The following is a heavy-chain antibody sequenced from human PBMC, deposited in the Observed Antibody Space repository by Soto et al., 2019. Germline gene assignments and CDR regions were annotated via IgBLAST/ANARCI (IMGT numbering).Heavy chain of an antibody. Sequence: GGSLRLSCAASGFTLSVNYMTWVRQAPGKGLEWGSLINTNGDTYYADSVKGRVTMSRDHSKTTLFLQMNSLTADDRAVYYCAKIMIIGAGGVWGKGSTVTVPS. V-gene: IGHV3-66*01. CDR3: AKIMIIGAGGV. D-gene: IGHD3-16*01. CDR1: GFTLSVNY. CDR2: INTNGDT. J-gene: IGHJ6*04.